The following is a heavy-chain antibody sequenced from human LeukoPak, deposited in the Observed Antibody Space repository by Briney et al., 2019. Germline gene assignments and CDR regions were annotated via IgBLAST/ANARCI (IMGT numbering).Heavy chain of an antibody. CDR1: GFTFSSYG. CDR2: ISYDGSNK. D-gene: IGHD6-13*01. V-gene: IGHV3-30*18. CDR3: AKTSSSSWYAPFDY. Sequence: GGSLRLSCAASGFTFSSYGMHWVRQAPGKGLEWVAVISYDGSNKYYADSVKGRFTISRDNSKNTLYLQMNSLRAEDTAVYYCAKTSSSSWYAPFDYWGQGTLVTVSS. J-gene: IGHJ4*02.